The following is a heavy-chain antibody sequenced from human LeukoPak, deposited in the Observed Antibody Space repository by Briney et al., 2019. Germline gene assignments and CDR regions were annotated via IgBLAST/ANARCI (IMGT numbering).Heavy chain of an antibody. V-gene: IGHV3-23*01. Sequence: GGSLRLSCAASGFTFNTNAMSWVRQAPGKGLEWVSAISGRTGGTYYADSVKGRFTISRDNSKSTLYLQMDSLRAEDTAVYYCAKDGGSCYDYWGQGTLVTVSS. CDR1: GFTFNTNA. CDR2: ISGRTGGT. D-gene: IGHD2-15*01. J-gene: IGHJ4*02. CDR3: AKDGGSCYDY.